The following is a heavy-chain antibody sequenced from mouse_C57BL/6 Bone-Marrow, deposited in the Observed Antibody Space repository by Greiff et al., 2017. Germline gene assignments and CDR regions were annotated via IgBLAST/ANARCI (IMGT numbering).Heavy chain of an antibody. CDR1: GYTFTSYG. CDR3: AREGKYCNAFDY. D-gene: IGHD2-1*01. CDR2: IYPRSGNT. J-gene: IGHJ2*01. Sequence: QVQLQQSGAELARPGASVKLSCKASGYTFTSYGISWVKQRTGQGLEWIGEIYPRSGNTYYNEKFKGKATLTADKSSSTAYMELRSLTSEDSAVYFCAREGKYCNAFDYWGQGTTLTVSS. V-gene: IGHV1-81*01.